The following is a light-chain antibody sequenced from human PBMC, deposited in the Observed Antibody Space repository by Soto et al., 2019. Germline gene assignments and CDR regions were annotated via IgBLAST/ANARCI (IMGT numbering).Light chain of an antibody. V-gene: IGLV2-23*01. CDR2: EGS. Sequence: QSALTQPASVSGSPGQSITIPCTGTNSDVGSYNLVSWYQQHPGKAPKVMIYEGSKRPSGLSNRFSGSKSGNTASLTISGLQPEDEADYYCCSYAGSSTWVFGGGTKLTVL. CDR1: NSDVGSYNL. J-gene: IGLJ3*02. CDR3: CSYAGSSTWV.